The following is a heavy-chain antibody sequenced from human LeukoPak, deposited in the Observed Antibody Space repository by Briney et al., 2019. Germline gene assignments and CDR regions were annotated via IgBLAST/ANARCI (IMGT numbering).Heavy chain of an antibody. CDR3: ASNAPSGDYFDY. D-gene: IGHD1-26*01. CDR2: IYYSGST. Sequence: SETLSLTCTVSGGSISSSSYYWGWIRQPPGKGLEWIGSIYYSGSTYYNPSLKSRVTISVDTSKNQFSLKLSSVTAADSAVYYCASNAPSGDYFDYWGQGTLATVSS. J-gene: IGHJ4*02. CDR1: GGSISSSSYY. V-gene: IGHV4-39*01.